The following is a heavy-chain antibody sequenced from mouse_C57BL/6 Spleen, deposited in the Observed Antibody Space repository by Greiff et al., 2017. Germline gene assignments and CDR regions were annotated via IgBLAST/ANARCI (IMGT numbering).Heavy chain of an antibody. D-gene: IGHD2-2*01. V-gene: IGHV5-17*01. Sequence: EVQVVESGGGLVKPGGSLKLSCAASGFTFSDYGMHWVRQAPEKGLEWVAYISSGSSTIYYADTVKGRFTISRDNAKNTLFLQMTGLRSEDTAMYYCARLYGYNDYWGQGTTLTVSS. CDR1: GFTFSDYG. CDR3: ARLYGYNDY. J-gene: IGHJ2*01. CDR2: ISSGSSTI.